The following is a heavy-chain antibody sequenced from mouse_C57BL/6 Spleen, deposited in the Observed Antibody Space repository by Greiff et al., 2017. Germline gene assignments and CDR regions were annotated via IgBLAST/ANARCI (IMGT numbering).Heavy chain of an antibody. CDR3: ARPVYYSNIFYWYFDV. CDR1: GYTFTSYW. V-gene: IGHV1-64*01. CDR2: IHPNSGST. D-gene: IGHD2-5*01. Sequence: QVQLQQPGAELVKPGASVKLSCKASGYTFTSYWMHWVKQRPGQGLEWIGMIHPNSGSTNYNEKFKSKATLTVDKSSSTAYMQLSSLTSEDSAVYYCARPVYYSNIFYWYFDVWGTGTTVTVSS. J-gene: IGHJ1*03.